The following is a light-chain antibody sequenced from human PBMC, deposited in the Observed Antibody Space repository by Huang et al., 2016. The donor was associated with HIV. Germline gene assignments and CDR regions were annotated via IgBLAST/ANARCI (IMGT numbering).Light chain of an antibody. V-gene: IGKV3-11*01. CDR1: QSVSHY. Sequence: IVLTQTPASLSLSAGERATLSCRASQSVSHYLAWYQHKPGQPPSPLIYGASRRATDIPAWFKGSGSGTDFTLTISSLEAEDSALYYCQESDTWPRLTLGGGTKVEIK. J-gene: IGKJ4*01. CDR3: QESDTWPRLT. CDR2: GAS.